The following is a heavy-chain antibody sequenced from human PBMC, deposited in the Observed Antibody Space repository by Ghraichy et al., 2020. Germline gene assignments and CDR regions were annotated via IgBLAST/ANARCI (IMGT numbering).Heavy chain of an antibody. CDR1: GFTFTTFS. CDR2: ISHDGTYK. Sequence: GGSLRLSCAASGFTFTTFSMHWVRQAPGKGLEWVAVISHDGTYKYCADSVKGRFTISRDNSKNELYLQMNSLRPEDTAMYYCARDRWVAAAAEKFDSWGQGTLVTVSS. CDR3: ARDRWVAAAAEKFDS. J-gene: IGHJ4*02. V-gene: IGHV3-30-3*01. D-gene: IGHD6-13*01.